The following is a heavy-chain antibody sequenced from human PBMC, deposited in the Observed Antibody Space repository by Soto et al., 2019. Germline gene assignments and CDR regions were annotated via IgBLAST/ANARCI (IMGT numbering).Heavy chain of an antibody. D-gene: IGHD3-10*01. CDR3: AFNSGSGSYYFDY. J-gene: IGHJ4*02. CDR2: ISGGGETT. CDR1: GFTFSSYA. V-gene: IGHV3-23*01. Sequence: EVQLLESGGGLVQPGGSLRLSCAASGFTFSSYAMWWVRQAPGKGLECVSAISGGGETTYYADSVKGRFTISRDNTKNTRYPQMNSLRAEDTAVYYCAFNSGSGSYYFDYWGQGTLVTVSS.